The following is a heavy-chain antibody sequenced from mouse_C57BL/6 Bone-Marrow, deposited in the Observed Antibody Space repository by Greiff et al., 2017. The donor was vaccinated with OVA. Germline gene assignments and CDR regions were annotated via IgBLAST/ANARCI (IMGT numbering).Heavy chain of an antibody. D-gene: IGHD1-1*01. CDR3: ARSYYGSSYEFDYFDY. J-gene: IGHJ2*01. Sequence: EVQLQQSGPGLAKPSQTLSLTCSVTGYSITSDYWNWIRKFPGNKLEYMGYISYSGSTYYNPSLKSRISITRDTSKNQYYLQLNSVTTEDTATYYCARSYYGSSYEFDYFDYWGQGTTLTVSS. CDR1: GYSITSDY. V-gene: IGHV3-8*01. CDR2: ISYSGST.